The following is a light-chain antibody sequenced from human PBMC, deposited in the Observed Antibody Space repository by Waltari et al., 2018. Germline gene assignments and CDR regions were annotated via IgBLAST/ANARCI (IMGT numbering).Light chain of an antibody. V-gene: IGKV1-39*01. CDR3: QHTFETPYS. Sequence: DIQMTQSPSSLSASIGDRVTITCRASENIGSYLNWYQQRTGEAPKLLIYATSTLQTEVPSRFSGSGSRTDFTLTISSLQPEDFATYYCQHTFETPYSFGQVTKLESK. CDR2: ATS. CDR1: ENIGSY. J-gene: IGKJ2*01.